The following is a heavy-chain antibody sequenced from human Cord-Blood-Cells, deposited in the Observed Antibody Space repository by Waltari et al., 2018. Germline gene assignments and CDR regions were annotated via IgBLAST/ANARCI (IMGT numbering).Heavy chain of an antibody. CDR3: ARVNQGTLEWLLYYFDY. CDR1: GSTFTGYY. V-gene: IGHV1-2*02. D-gene: IGHD3-3*01. J-gene: IGHJ4*02. CDR2: INPNSGGT. Sequence: QVQLVQSGAEVKKPGASVKVSCTASGSTFTGYYMHWARPAPGQGLEWMGWINPNSGGTNYAQKFQGRVTMTRDTSISTAYMELSRLRSDDTAVYYCARVNQGTLEWLLYYFDYWGQGTLVTVSS.